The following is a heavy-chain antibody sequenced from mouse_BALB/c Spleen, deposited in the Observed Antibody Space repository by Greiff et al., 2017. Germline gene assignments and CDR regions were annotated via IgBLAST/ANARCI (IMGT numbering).Heavy chain of an antibody. V-gene: IGHV1S81*02. CDR2: INPSNGRT. D-gene: IGHD1-1*01. CDR3: ARMDYYGSHAMDY. J-gene: IGHJ4*01. Sequence: QVQLKQPGAELVKPGASVKLSCKASGYTFTSYWMHWVKQRPGQGLEWIGEINPSNGRTNYNEKFKSKATLTVDKSSSTAYMQLSSLTSEDSAVYYCARMDYYGSHAMDYWGQGTSVTVSS. CDR1: GYTFTSYW.